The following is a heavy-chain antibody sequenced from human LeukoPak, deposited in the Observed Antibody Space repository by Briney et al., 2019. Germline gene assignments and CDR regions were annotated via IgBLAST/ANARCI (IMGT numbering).Heavy chain of an antibody. V-gene: IGHV4-59*01. J-gene: IGHJ5*02. D-gene: IGHD5-18*01. CDR3: AKGLYNYGNYFDP. CDR1: GASISSNY. Sequence: SETLSLTCTVSGASISSNYWSWIRKSPGPGLGWNGFIYYTGGTDYNPSLKSRVTISRDTSKNQFSLNLSSVTAADTAVYYCAKGLYNYGNYFDPWGQGALVTVSA. CDR2: IYYTGGT.